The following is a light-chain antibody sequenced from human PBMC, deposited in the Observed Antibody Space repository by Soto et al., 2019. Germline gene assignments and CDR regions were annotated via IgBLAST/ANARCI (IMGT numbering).Light chain of an antibody. CDR2: DVS. CDR1: SSDVGGYNY. CDR3: SSYTSSSTVV. V-gene: IGLV2-14*01. Sequence: QSALTQPASVSGSPGQSITISCTGTSSDVGGYNYVSWYQQHPGKAPKLMIYDVSNRPSGVSNRFSGSKSSNTASLTISGLQAEDEADYYCSSYTSSSTVVFGGGTKRTVL. J-gene: IGLJ2*01.